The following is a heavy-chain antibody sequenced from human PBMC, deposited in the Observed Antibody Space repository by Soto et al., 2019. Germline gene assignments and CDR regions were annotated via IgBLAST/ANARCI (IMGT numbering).Heavy chain of an antibody. CDR3: ARPNHGGNSGLGY. CDR1: GYSFTSYW. Sequence: GESLKISCKGSGYSFTSYWISWVRQMPGKGLEWMGRVDPSDSYTNYSPSFQGHATISADKSISTAYLQWSSLKASDTAMYYCARPNHGGNSGLGYWGQGTLVTVSS. V-gene: IGHV5-10-1*01. J-gene: IGHJ4*02. CDR2: VDPSDSYT. D-gene: IGHD2-21*02.